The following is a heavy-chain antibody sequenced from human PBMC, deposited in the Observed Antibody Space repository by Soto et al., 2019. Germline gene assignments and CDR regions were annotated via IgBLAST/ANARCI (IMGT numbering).Heavy chain of an antibody. CDR3: AKALGFGGGSEPFDY. CDR2: ISYDGSNK. Sequence: QVQLVESGGGVVQPGRSLRLSCAASGFTFSSYGMHWVRQAPGKGLEWGAVISYDGSNKYYADSVKGRFTISRDNSKNTLYLQMNSLRAEDTAVYYCAKALGFGGGSEPFDYWGQGTTVTVSS. D-gene: IGHD3-16*01. V-gene: IGHV3-30*18. J-gene: IGHJ4*02. CDR1: GFTFSSYG.